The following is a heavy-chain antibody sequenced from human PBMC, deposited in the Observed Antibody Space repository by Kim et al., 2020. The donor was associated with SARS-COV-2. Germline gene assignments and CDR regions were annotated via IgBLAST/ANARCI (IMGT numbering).Heavy chain of an antibody. CDR3: AKGGVSSTSCEALDY. V-gene: IGHV3-30*18. CDR1: GFTFSSYG. J-gene: IGHJ4*02. CDR2: ISYDGSNK. D-gene: IGHD2-2*01. Sequence: GGSLRLSCAASGFTFSSYGMHWVRQAPGKGLEWVAVISYDGSNKYYADSVKGRFTISRDNSKNTLYLQMNSLRAEDTAVYYCAKGGVSSTSCEALDYWGQGTLVTVSS.